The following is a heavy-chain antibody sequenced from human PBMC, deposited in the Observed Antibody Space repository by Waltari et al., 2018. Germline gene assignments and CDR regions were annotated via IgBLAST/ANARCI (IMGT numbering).Heavy chain of an antibody. CDR3: ARDNSSGWYYFDY. J-gene: IGHJ4*02. D-gene: IGHD6-19*01. CDR1: GGSISSGSYS. Sequence: QVQLQESGPGLVKPSQTLSLTCTVSGGSISSGSYSWRWIRPPAGKGLEWIGRIYTRGSTNYNPSLKSRVTISVDTSKNQFSLKLSSVTAADTAVYYCARDNSSGWYYFDYWGQGTLVTVSS. V-gene: IGHV4-61*02. CDR2: IYTRGST.